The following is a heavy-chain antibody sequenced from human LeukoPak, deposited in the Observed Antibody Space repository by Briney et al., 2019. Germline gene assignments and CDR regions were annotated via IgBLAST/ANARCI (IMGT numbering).Heavy chain of an antibody. Sequence: GGSLRLSCAVSGFTFSSYGMHWVRQAPGKGLEWVAVISHDGSNKYYADSVKGRFTISRDNSKNTLYLQMNSLRAEDTAVYYCAKDLERYYDSSAASDYWGQGILVTVSS. J-gene: IGHJ4*02. CDR2: ISHDGSNK. CDR3: AKDLERYYDSSAASDY. V-gene: IGHV3-30*18. CDR1: GFTFSSYG. D-gene: IGHD3-22*01.